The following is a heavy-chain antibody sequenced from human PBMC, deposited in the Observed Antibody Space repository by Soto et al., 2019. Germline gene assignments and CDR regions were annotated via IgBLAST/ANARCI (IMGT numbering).Heavy chain of an antibody. Sequence: GGSLRLSCVASGFMFDSYAMNWVRQAAGKGLEWVSYISPGGDRIYYAESLKGRITISRDNARNSLSLQMNILSDEDTAVYYCTKSADSAGWGVDFWGQGTLVTVSS. CDR1: GFMFDSYA. D-gene: IGHD6-19*01. CDR3: TKSADSAGWGVDF. J-gene: IGHJ4*02. CDR2: ISPGGDRI. V-gene: IGHV3-48*02.